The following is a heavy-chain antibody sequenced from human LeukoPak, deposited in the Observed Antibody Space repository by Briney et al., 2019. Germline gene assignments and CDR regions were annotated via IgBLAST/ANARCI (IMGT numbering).Heavy chain of an antibody. V-gene: IGHV1-46*01. D-gene: IGHD3-9*01. Sequence: ASVKVSCKAFGYIITTSNIHWEPQAPGQGLEWMGIINPGDGSTTYAQKFQGRVSMTRDTSTSTVYMELSSLRSEDTAVYYRARAGDATGYYLGSRFDYWGQGTLVTVSS. J-gene: IGHJ4*02. CDR3: ARAGDATGYYLGSRFDY. CDR1: GYIITTSN. CDR2: INPGDGST.